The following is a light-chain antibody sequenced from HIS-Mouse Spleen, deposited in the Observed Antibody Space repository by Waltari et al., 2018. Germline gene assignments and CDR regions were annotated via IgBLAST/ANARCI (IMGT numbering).Light chain of an antibody. CDR2: EDS. Sequence: SYELTQPPSVSVSPGQTARITCPGDALPTKYAYWYPQKSGQAPVPVIYEDSKRPSGIPERFSGSSSGTMATLTISGAQVEDEADYYCYSTDSSGNHRVFGGGTKLTVL. J-gene: IGLJ2*01. V-gene: IGLV3-10*01. CDR1: ALPTKY. CDR3: YSTDSSGNHRV.